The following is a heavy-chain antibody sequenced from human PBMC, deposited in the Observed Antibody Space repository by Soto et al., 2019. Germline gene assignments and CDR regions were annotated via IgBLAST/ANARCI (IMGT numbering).Heavy chain of an antibody. J-gene: IGHJ5*02. D-gene: IGHD3-3*01. V-gene: IGHV1-18*01. CDR1: GDAFESCG. CDR2: TSAYNGNT. CDR3: AREHQFWSGYSNWFGT. Sequence: KACGDAFESCGRSWAQHAKKKGLEWMGWTSAYNGNTNYAQKLQGRVTMTTDTSTSTAYMELRSLRSDDTAVYYCAREHQFWSGYSNWFGTWGQGTLVSVYS.